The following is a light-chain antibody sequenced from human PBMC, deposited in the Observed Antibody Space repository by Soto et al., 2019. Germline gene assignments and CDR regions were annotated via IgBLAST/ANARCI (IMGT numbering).Light chain of an antibody. CDR3: QHHDSSPTWT. Sequence: EIVLTQSPGTLSLSPGERATLSCRASQSVSGRFLTWYQQKGGQGPRLLIYGASTRATGIPDKFSGSGSGTDFTLTISRLEPEDFAVYYCQHHDSSPTWTFGQGTKVEIK. CDR2: GAS. CDR1: QSVSGRF. V-gene: IGKV3-20*01. J-gene: IGKJ1*01.